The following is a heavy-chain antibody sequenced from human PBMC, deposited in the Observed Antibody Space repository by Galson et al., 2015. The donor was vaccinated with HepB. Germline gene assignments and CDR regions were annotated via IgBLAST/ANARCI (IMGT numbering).Heavy chain of an antibody. V-gene: IGHV4-34*01. Sequence: ETLSLTCAVYSGSFSGYYWSWIRQPPGKGLEWIGEINHSGSTSYNPSLKSRLTISLDTSKNQFSLRLTSVTAADTAVYYCARRNDYGSGTFYREGAFDIWGQGTGVTVSS. J-gene: IGHJ3*02. CDR3: ARRNDYGSGTFYREGAFDI. D-gene: IGHD3-10*01. CDR2: INHSGST. CDR1: SGSFSGYY.